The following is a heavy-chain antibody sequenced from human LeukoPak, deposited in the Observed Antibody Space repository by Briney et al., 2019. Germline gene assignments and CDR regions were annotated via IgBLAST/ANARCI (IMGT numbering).Heavy chain of an antibody. CDR2: INPSDGGT. J-gene: IGHJ4*02. Sequence: ASVKVSCKASGYTFTTYYMHWVRQAPGQGLEWIGIINPSDGGTTYAQRFQGRVTMTRDTSTSTVCMELSSLRSEDTAVYYCARHQGAGEYPFDYWGQGTLVTIAS. CDR1: GYTFTTYY. D-gene: IGHD3-16*01. V-gene: IGHV1-46*01. CDR3: ARHQGAGEYPFDY.